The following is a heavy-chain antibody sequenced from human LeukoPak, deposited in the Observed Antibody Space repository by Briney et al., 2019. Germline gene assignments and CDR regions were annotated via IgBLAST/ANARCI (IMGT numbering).Heavy chain of an antibody. V-gene: IGHV3-66*01. Sequence: GGSLRLSCAASGFTVSSDYMSWVRQAPGKGLEWVSVIYSGGSTYYADSVKGRFTISRDNSKNTLYLQMNSLRAEDTAVYYCARLERWSYYDNWFDPWGQGTLVTVSS. CDR3: ARLERWSYYDNWFDP. D-gene: IGHD1-26*01. CDR2: IYSGGST. J-gene: IGHJ5*02. CDR1: GFTVSSDY.